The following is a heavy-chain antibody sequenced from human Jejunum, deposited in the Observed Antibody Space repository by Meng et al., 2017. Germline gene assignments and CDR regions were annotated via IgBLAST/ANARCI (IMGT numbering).Heavy chain of an antibody. CDR1: GYTFTGYY. CDR3: ASNVDCTSTSCYAY. V-gene: IGHV1-2*06. Sequence: QVQLVQSGSEVKKPGASVKVSCKASGYTFTGYYMNWVREAPGQGLEWMGRISTYSGVPNYAQKFQGRVTMTTDTSINTAYMELGGLSSDDTALYYCASNVDCTSTSCYAYWGQGTLVTVSS. CDR2: ISTYSGVP. D-gene: IGHD2-2*01. J-gene: IGHJ4*02.